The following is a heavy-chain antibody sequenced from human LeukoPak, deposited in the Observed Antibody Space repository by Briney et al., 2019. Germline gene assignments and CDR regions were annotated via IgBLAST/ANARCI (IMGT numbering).Heavy chain of an antibody. Sequence: PGESLKISCKASGYSFTTYWIAWVRQMPGKGLEWMGIIYPGDSETRYSPSFQGQVTISADKSISSVYLQWSSLKASDTATYYCARRSTIFYGMDVWGQGTTVTVSS. D-gene: IGHD3-3*01. CDR2: IYPGDSET. CDR1: GYSFTTYW. CDR3: ARRSTIFYGMDV. V-gene: IGHV5-51*01. J-gene: IGHJ6*02.